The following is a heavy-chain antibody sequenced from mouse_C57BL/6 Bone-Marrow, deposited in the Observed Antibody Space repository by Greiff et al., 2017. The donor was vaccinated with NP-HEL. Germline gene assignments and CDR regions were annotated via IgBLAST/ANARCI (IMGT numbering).Heavy chain of an antibody. CDR2: IRNKANNHAT. J-gene: IGHJ4*01. CDR3: TPMDY. Sequence: EVQGVESGGGLVQPGGSMKLSCAASGFTFSDAWMDWVRQSPETGLEWVAEIRNKANNHATYYAESVKGRFTISRDDSKSSVYLQMNSLRAEDTGIYYCTPMDYWGQGTSVTVSS. V-gene: IGHV6-6*01. CDR1: GFTFSDAW.